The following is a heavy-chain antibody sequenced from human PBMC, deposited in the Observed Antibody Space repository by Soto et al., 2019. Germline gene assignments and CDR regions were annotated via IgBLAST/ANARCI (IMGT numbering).Heavy chain of an antibody. CDR2: ISHSGST. V-gene: IGHV4-4*02. CDR3: ARVRAGCSATSCYLDP. CDR1: GGSISSSNW. J-gene: IGHJ5*02. D-gene: IGHD2-2*01. Sequence: QVQLQESGPGLVKPSETLSLTCAVSGGSISSSNWWTWVRHPPGKGLEWIGEISHSGSTYYNPSPKSRVDISIDRSKNQFSLKLSSVTAADTAVYYCARVRAGCSATSCYLDPWGQGTLFTVSS.